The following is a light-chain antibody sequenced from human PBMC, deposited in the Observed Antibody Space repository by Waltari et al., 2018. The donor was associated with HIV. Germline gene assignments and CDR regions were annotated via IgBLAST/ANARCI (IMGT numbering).Light chain of an antibody. V-gene: IGKV3-11*01. CDR2: DAT. J-gene: IGKJ4*01. CDR1: QSVSTF. CDR3: QQRTHWPHT. Sequence: ENVLTQSPATLSLSPGERATLSCRASQSVSTFLAWYQHKPGQAPRLLIFDATYRATDIPARFSGSGSGTDLTLTISSLAPEDSAIYYCQQRTHWPHTFGGGTRVEIK.